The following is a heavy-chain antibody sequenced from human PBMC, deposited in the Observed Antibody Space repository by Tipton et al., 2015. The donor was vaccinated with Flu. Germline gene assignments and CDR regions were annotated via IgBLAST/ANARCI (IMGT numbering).Heavy chain of an antibody. D-gene: IGHD1-26*01. CDR3: ASYSGSYEVDY. V-gene: IGHV4-38-2*02. CDR2: IYYSGST. J-gene: IGHJ4*02. Sequence: TLSLTCTVSGHSISSGYYWGWIRQPPGKGLEWIGSIYYSGSTYYTPSLKSRVTISVDTSKNQFSLKLTSVTAADTAVYYCASYSGSYEVDYWGQGTLVTVSS. CDR1: GHSISSGYY.